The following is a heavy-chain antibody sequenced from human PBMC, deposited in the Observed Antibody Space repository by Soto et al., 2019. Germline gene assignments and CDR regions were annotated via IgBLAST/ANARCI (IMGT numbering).Heavy chain of an antibody. CDR2: ISAYNGNT. D-gene: IGHD3-16*02. V-gene: IGHV1-18*01. CDR3: ARERIQFGGLIVKVXNDY. CDR1: GYTFTSYG. J-gene: IGHJ4*02. Sequence: ASVKVSCKASGYTFTSYGISWVRQAPGQGLEWMGWISAYNGNTNYAQKLQGRVTMTTDTSTSTAYMELRSLRSDDTAVYYCARERIQFGGLIVKVXNDYWGQAPLVTVSS.